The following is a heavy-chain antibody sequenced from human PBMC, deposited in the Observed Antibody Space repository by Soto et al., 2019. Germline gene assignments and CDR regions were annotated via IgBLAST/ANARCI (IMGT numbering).Heavy chain of an antibody. J-gene: IGHJ4*02. CDR1: GFTVSSNY. V-gene: IGHV3-23*01. CDR2: ISGSGGNT. Sequence: GGSLRLSCAASGFTVSSNYMSWVRQAPGKGLEWVSVISGSGGNTYYADSVKGRFTISRDNSKNTLYLQMNSLRAEDTAVYYCAKDPSAHRPIDYWGQGTLVTVSS. CDR3: AKDPSAHRPIDY.